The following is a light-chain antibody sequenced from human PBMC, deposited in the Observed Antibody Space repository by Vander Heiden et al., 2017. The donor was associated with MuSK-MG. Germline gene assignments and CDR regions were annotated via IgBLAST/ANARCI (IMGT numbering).Light chain of an antibody. CDR3: QQHVKSPIT. J-gene: IGKJ1*01. CDR1: QTVLNSSNNKTC. CDR2: WAS. V-gene: IGKV4-1*01. Sequence: DIVMTQSPESLTVSLVERASAHCHPSQTVLNSSNNKTCLTWYQQKPGQPPKLLISWASTRESGVPDRFIGGGSGTDFSLTITSPQTEDVAVYFCQQHVKSPITFGQGTKVAIK.